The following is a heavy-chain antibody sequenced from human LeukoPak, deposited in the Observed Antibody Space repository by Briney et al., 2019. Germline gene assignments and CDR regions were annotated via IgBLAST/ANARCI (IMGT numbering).Heavy chain of an antibody. V-gene: IGHV3-7*01. D-gene: IGHD6-19*01. CDR1: GFTFSSYW. CDR3: ARSGASSGWYGWLDP. J-gene: IGHJ5*02. Sequence: GGSLRLSCAASGFTFSSYWMSWVRQAPGKGLEWVANIKQDGSAKYYVDSVKGRFTISRDNAKNSLYLQMNSLRAEDTAVYYCARSGASSGWYGWLDPWGQGTLVTVSS. CDR2: IKQDGSAK.